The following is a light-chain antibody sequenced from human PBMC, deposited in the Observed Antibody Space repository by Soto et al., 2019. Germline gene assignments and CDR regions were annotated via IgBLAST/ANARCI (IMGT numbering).Light chain of an antibody. CDR2: EVT. J-gene: IGLJ3*02. CDR3: SSYTRDNTQL. V-gene: IGLV2-8*01. CDR1: SSDVGYYDY. Sequence: QSVLTQPPSASGFPGQSVTISCTGTSSDVGYYDYVSWYQQHPGKAPKLVIYEVTKRPSGVPDRVSASKSGNTASLTVSGLQAEDEAVYYCSSYTRDNTQLFGGGTKLTVL.